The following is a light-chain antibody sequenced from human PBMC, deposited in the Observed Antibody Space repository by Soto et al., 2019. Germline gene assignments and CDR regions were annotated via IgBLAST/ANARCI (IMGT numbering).Light chain of an antibody. CDR1: QSVSNTY. V-gene: IGKV3-20*01. CDR3: QQYGRSPGLFT. Sequence: EIVLTQSPGTLSLSPGEGSTLSCRASQSVSNTYLAWYQQKPGQAPRLLIYDASSRATGIPDRFSGSGSGTDFTLTISRLEPEDFAVYYCQQYGRSPGLFTFGPGTKVDIK. J-gene: IGKJ3*01. CDR2: DAS.